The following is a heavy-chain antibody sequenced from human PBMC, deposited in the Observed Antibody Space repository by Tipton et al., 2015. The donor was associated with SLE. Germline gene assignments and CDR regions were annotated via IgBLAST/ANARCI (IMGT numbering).Heavy chain of an antibody. CDR1: GGSISSHY. CDR2: IYYSGST. V-gene: IGHV4-59*11. D-gene: IGHD6-13*01. J-gene: IGHJ6*03. Sequence: TLSLTCTVSGGSISSHYWSWIRQPPGKGLEWIGYIYYSGSTNYNPSLKSRVTISVDTSKNQFSLKLSSVTAADTAVYYCARAAAGTFDYYYYYMDVWGKGTTVTVSS. CDR3: ARAAAGTFDYYYYYMDV.